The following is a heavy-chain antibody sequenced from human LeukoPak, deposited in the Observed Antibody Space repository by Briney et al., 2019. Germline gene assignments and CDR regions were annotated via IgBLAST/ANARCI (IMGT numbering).Heavy chain of an antibody. CDR2: IYHTGST. CDR1: GFTFSSYW. D-gene: IGHD3-10*01. Sequence: AGGSLRLSCAASGFTFSSYWMSWVRQAPGKGLEWIANIYHTGSTYYNPSLKSRVTISVDTSANQFSLKLNSVTAADTAVYYCARPIRSRDNNWFDPWGQGTLVIVSS. CDR3: ARPIRSRDNNWFDP. V-gene: IGHV4-4*02. J-gene: IGHJ5*02.